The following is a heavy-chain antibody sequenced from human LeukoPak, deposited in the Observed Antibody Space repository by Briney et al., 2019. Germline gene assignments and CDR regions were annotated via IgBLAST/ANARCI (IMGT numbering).Heavy chain of an antibody. D-gene: IGHD6-6*01. CDR3: ARGSNYFDY. J-gene: IGHJ4*02. V-gene: IGHV4-61*08. CDR2: VFNSEGT. Sequence: PSETLSLTCTVSGGSVIRGGYYWSWIRQPPGKRLEWIGYVFNSEGTNYSPSLRSRVTISADTSKNQFSLKLTSVTAADTAIYYCARGSNYFDYWGQGILVTVSS. CDR1: GGSVIRGGYY.